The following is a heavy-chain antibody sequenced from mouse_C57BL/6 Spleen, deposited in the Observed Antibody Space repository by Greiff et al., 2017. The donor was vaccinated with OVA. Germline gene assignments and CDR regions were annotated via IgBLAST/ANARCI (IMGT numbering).Heavy chain of an antibody. CDR2: INPYNGDT. Sequence: EVKVVESGPELVKPGDSVKISCKASGYSFTGYFMNWVMQSHGKSLEWIGRINPYNGDTFYNQKFKGKATLAVDKSSSTAHMELRSLTSEDSAVYYCARSPYGSSYEFAYWGQGTLVTVSA. V-gene: IGHV1-20*01. CDR3: ARSPYGSSYEFAY. J-gene: IGHJ3*01. CDR1: GYSFTGYF. D-gene: IGHD1-1*01.